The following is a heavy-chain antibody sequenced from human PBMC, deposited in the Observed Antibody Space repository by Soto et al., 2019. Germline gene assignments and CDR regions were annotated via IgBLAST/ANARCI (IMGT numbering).Heavy chain of an antibody. CDR2: IYTNRRT. CDR3: GRDGDGYSPDY. CDR1: GASINNYY. V-gene: IGHV4-4*07. J-gene: IGHJ4*02. D-gene: IGHD5-18*01. Sequence: SETLSLTCTVSGASINNYYWSWVRQPAGKGLEWIGRIYTNRRTNYNPSLKSRVTMSVDASENQFSLMLSSVTAADTAVYYCGRDGDGYSPDYWGQGTLVTVSS.